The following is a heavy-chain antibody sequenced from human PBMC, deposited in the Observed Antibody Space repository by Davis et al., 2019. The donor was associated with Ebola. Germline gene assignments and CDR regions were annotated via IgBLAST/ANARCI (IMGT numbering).Heavy chain of an antibody. V-gene: IGHV3-74*01. Sequence: GESLKISCAASGFDFSDYHMTWVRQAPGKGLEWVSRIDTDGSTTNYADSVRGRFTISRDNAKITLFLQMNSLRADDTAVYYCARDVAGRAGYWGQGTLVTVSS. CDR1: GFDFSDYH. J-gene: IGHJ4*02. CDR3: ARDVAGRAGY. CDR2: IDTDGSTT. D-gene: IGHD1-14*01.